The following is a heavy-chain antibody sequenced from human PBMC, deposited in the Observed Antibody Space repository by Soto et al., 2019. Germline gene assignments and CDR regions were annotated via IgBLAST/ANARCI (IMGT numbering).Heavy chain of an antibody. CDR2: ISYDGSNK. D-gene: IGHD4-4*01. Sequence: QVQLVESGGGVVQPGRSLRLSCAASGFTFSSYAMHWVRQAPGKGLEWVAVISYDGSNKYYADSVKGRFTISRDNSKNTLYLQMNSLRAEDKAVYYCARDKQNDYSNSAQYYYYYYGMDVWGQGTTVTVSS. J-gene: IGHJ6*02. CDR3: ARDKQNDYSNSAQYYYYYYGMDV. V-gene: IGHV3-30-3*01. CDR1: GFTFSSYA.